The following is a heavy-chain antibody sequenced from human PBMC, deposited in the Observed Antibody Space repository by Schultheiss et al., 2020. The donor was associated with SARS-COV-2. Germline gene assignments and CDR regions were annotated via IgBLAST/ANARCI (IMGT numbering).Heavy chain of an antibody. Sequence: GSLRLSCTISGGSISSSSYYWGWIRQPPGKGLEWIGEINHSGSTNYNPSLKSRVTISVDTSKNHFSLKLSSVTAADTAVYYCARTTVAPPDYWGQGTLVTVSS. V-gene: IGHV4-39*02. J-gene: IGHJ4*02. D-gene: IGHD4-23*01. CDR2: INHSGST. CDR3: ARTTVAPPDY. CDR1: GGSISSSSYY.